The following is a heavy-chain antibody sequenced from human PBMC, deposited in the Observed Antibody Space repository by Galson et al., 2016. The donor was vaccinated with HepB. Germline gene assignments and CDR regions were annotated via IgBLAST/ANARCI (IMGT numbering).Heavy chain of an antibody. CDR3: GEDRLRGGENT. CDR1: GFTFSNYA. J-gene: IGHJ4*02. V-gene: IGHV3-23*01. D-gene: IGHD3-16*01. CDR2: IDEGDGST. Sequence: SLRLSCAASGFTFSNYAMTWVRQAPGKGLEWVSSIDEGDGSTYYAASVRGRFSISRDNSKNTLYLQMNRLRAEDTAVYFCGEDRLRGGENTWGQGTLVTVSS.